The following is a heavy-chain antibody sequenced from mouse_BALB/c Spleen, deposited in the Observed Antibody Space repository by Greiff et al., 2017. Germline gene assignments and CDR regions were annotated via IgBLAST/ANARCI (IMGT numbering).Heavy chain of an antibody. Sequence: EVNVVESGGGLVKPGGSLKLSCAASGFTFSDYYMYWVRQTPEKRLEWVATISDGGSYTYYPDSVKGRFTISRDNAKNNLYLQMSSLKSEDTAMYYCAREGYGNYGAYWGQGTLVTVSA. J-gene: IGHJ3*01. CDR2: ISDGGSYT. CDR3: AREGYGNYGAY. CDR1: GFTFSDYY. V-gene: IGHV5-4*02. D-gene: IGHD2-10*02.